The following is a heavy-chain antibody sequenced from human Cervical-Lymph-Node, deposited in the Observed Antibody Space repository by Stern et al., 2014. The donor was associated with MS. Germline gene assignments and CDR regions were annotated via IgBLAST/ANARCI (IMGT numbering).Heavy chain of an antibody. CDR2: ITVGSGDI. Sequence: EVQLVESGGGLVQPGGSLRLSCVASGFTLSGYNMNWVRPAPGQGLEWVSFITVGSGDIYYADSVKGRFTISRDDAKNSLYLQMDSLRDEDTALYYCATDRDRGFDYSVWGQGTLVTVSS. J-gene: IGHJ4*02. CDR3: ATDRDRGFDYSV. D-gene: IGHD5-12*01. V-gene: IGHV3-48*02. CDR1: GFTLSGYN.